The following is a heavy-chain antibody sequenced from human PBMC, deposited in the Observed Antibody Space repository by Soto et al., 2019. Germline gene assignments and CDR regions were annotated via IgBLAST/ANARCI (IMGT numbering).Heavy chain of an antibody. Sequence: GGSLRLSCAASGFTFSSYSMNWVRQAPGKGLEWVSSISSSSSYIYYADSVKGRFTISRDNAKNSLYLQMNSLRAEDTAVYYCSRGLGTTVKTRYFDYWGQGTLVTVSS. CDR2: ISSSSSYI. J-gene: IGHJ4*02. CDR1: GFTFSSYS. V-gene: IGHV3-21*01. CDR3: SRGLGTTVKTRYFDY. D-gene: IGHD4-4*01.